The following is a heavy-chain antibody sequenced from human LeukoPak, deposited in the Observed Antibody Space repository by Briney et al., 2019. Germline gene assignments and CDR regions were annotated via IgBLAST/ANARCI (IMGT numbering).Heavy chain of an antibody. Sequence: SVKVSCKASGYTFTGYYMHWVRQAPGQGLEWMGRIIPILGIANYAQKFQGRVTITADKSTSTAYMELSSLRSEDTAVYYCARGPGSYNYAAYWGQGTLVTVSS. CDR3: ARGPGSYNYAAY. J-gene: IGHJ4*02. CDR2: IIPILGIA. CDR1: GYTFTGYY. D-gene: IGHD3-10*01. V-gene: IGHV1-69*04.